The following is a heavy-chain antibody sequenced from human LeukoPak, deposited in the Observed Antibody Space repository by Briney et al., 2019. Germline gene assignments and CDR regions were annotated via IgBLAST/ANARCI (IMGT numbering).Heavy chain of an antibody. CDR1: GGSFSGYY. CDR3: ARGSVRADY. CDR2: INHSGST. Sequence: SETLSLTCAVYGGSFSGYYWSWIRQPPGKGLEWIGEINHSGSTNYNPSLKSRVTISVDTSKNQFSLKLSSVTAADTAVYYCARGSVRADYWGQGTLVTASS. J-gene: IGHJ4*02. V-gene: IGHV4-34*01. D-gene: IGHD2-8*01.